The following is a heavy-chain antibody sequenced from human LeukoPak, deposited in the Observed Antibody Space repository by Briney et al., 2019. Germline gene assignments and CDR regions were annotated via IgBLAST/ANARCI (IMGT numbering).Heavy chain of an antibody. J-gene: IGHJ4*02. CDR2: ISYDGSNK. Sequence: GGSLRLSCAASGFTFSSYGMHWVRQAPVKGLEWVAIISYDGSNKYYADSVKGRFTISRDNSKNTLYLQMNSLRAEDTAVYYCAKEGSGWYLLFDYWGQGTLVTVSS. D-gene: IGHD6-19*01. CDR1: GFTFSSYG. CDR3: AKEGSGWYLLFDY. V-gene: IGHV3-30*18.